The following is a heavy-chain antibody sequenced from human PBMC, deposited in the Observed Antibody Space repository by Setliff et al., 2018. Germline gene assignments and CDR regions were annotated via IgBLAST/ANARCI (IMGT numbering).Heavy chain of an antibody. D-gene: IGHD3-16*01. Sequence: GGSLRLSCMASGFTFSDYYMSWIRQAPGEGLEWVANIKQDGSEIYYVDSVRGRFTISRDTAKNSVYLQMNSLRAEDTAVYYCARPLRIMGTSTAYAFDIWGQGTMVTVSS. CDR1: GFTFSDYY. J-gene: IGHJ3*02. CDR2: IKQDGSEI. CDR3: ARPLRIMGTSTAYAFDI. V-gene: IGHV3-7*01.